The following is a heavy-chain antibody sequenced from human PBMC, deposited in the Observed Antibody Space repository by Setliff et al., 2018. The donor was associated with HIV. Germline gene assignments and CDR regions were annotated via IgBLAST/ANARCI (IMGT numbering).Heavy chain of an antibody. J-gene: IGHJ4*02. D-gene: IGHD5-18*01. CDR1: ASSISSDYC. CDR3: ARHLLRGYIYIVFDY. CDR2: THHSGST. V-gene: IGHV4-38-2*01. Sequence: PSVTLSLTCAVSASSISSDYCWGWIRQPPGKGLEWIGSTHHSGSTYYNPSLNSRVTISVDASKNHFSRKLRSVTAADTAVYYCARHLLRGYIYIVFDYWGQGTLVTV.